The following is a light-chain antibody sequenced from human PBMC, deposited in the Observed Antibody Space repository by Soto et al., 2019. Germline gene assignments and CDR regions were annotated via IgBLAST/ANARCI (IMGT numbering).Light chain of an antibody. CDR1: QSISSSY. CDR3: QQYGRSPPT. Sequence: EIVLTQSPGALSFSPGERATLSCRASQSISSSYLAWYQQKPGQAPRLLIYGASSRATGIPDRFSDSGSGTDFTLTISRLEPEDFAVYHCQQYGRSPPTFGQGTKVDIK. CDR2: GAS. V-gene: IGKV3-20*01. J-gene: IGKJ1*01.